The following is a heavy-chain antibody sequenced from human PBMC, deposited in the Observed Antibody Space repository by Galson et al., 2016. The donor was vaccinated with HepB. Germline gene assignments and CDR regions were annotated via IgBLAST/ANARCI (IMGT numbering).Heavy chain of an antibody. V-gene: IGHV5-51*01. CDR1: GYNFTNYW. CDR3: ARLPEYDSSGSHVFDI. Sequence: QSGAEVKKPGESLEISCKGSGYNFTNYWIAWVRQVPGKGLEWMGIIYPSDSDIRYSPPFKGQVTISADKSISTAYLQWSSLKASDTAIYYCARLPEYDSSGSHVFDIWGQGTMVTVSS. CDR2: IYPSDSDI. D-gene: IGHD3-22*01. J-gene: IGHJ3*02.